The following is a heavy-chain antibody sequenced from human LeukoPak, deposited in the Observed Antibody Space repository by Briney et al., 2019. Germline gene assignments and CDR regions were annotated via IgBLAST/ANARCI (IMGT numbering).Heavy chain of an antibody. J-gene: IGHJ4*02. D-gene: IGHD4-17*01. V-gene: IGHV4-30-4*02. CDR3: ARARVITHDFEY. CDR1: TGSISSGDYY. CDR2: IYYSGRT. Sequence: SSETLSLTCTVSTGSISSGDYYWSWIRLPPGKGLEWIGYIYYSGRTSYNPPLKSRVTISVDTSKNQFSLKLSSVTAADTAVYYCARARVITHDFEYWGQGTLVTVSS.